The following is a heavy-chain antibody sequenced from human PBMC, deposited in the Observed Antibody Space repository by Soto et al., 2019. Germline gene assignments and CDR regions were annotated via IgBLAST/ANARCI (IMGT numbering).Heavy chain of an antibody. V-gene: IGHV1-3*01. CDR3: ARGELGYCSSTSCYYSYYYGMDV. Sequence: XSVKVSCKASVYTFTSYAMHWVRQAPGQSLEWVGWINAGNGDTKYSQKFQGRVTITRDASASTAYMELSSLRSEDTAVYYCARGELGYCSSTSCYYSYYYGMDVWGQGTTVTVSS. J-gene: IGHJ6*01. CDR1: VYTFTSYA. CDR2: INAGNGDT. D-gene: IGHD2-2*01.